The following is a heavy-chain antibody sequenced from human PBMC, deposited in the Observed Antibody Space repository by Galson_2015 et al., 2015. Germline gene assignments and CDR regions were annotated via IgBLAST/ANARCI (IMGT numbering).Heavy chain of an antibody. CDR1: GFTFSNAW. Sequence: SLRLSCAASGFTFSNAWMSWVRQAPGKGLEWVGRIKSKTDGGTTDYAAPVKGRFTISRDDSKNTLYLQMNSLKTEDTAVYYCTTDPYYDFWSAWPAGKNDAFDIWGQGTMVTVSS. V-gene: IGHV3-15*01. CDR3: TTDPYYDFWSAWPAGKNDAFDI. D-gene: IGHD3-3*01. CDR2: IKSKTDGGTT. J-gene: IGHJ3*02.